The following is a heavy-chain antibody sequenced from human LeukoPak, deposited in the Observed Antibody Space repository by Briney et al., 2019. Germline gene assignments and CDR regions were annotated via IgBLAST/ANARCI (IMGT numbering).Heavy chain of an antibody. D-gene: IGHD3-16*02. CDR2: INPKSGGT. Sequence: GASVKVSCRASGYTFTGYYMHWVRQAPGQGPEWMGWINPKSGGTNYAQKFQGRVTMTRDTSISTAYMELSRLRSDDTAVYCCARVDYDYVWGSYRQYYFDYWGQGTLVTVSS. CDR1: GYTFTGYY. J-gene: IGHJ4*02. CDR3: ARVDYDYVWGSYRQYYFDY. V-gene: IGHV1-2*02.